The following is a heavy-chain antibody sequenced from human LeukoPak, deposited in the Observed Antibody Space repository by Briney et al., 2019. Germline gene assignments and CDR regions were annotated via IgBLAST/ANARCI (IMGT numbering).Heavy chain of an antibody. Sequence: PRGSLRLSCAASGFTSTSSAMSSVRQAPGKGLEWVSGISGSGGNTYYVDAVKGRFTVSRDNSKKTLYLQMNSLRAEDTAVYYCAKDQGYSGYGPGDSWGQRPLVTVSS. CDR1: GFTSTSSA. V-gene: IGHV3-23*01. CDR2: ISGSGGNT. J-gene: IGHJ4*02. CDR3: AKDQGYSGYGPGDS. D-gene: IGHD5-12*01.